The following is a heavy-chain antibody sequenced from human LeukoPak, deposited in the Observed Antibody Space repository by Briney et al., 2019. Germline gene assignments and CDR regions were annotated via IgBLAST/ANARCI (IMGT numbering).Heavy chain of an antibody. Sequence: GGSLRLSCAASGFTFSSYWMHWVRQVPGKGLVRVTRIGSDGSSTSFADSVKGRFTISRDNAKNTLYLQMNSLRAEDTAVYYCARDSGSSEYYFDYWGQGTLVTVSS. CDR1: GFTFSSYW. CDR3: ARDSGSSEYYFDY. D-gene: IGHD1-26*01. J-gene: IGHJ4*02. V-gene: IGHV3-74*01. CDR2: IGSDGSST.